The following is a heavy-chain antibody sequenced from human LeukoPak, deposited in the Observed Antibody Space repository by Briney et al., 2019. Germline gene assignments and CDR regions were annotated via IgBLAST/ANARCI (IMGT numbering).Heavy chain of an antibody. CDR1: GFTFSSYS. J-gene: IGHJ6*02. D-gene: IGHD6-13*01. CDR3: ARGGYSSSHLHYYGMDV. CDR2: ITSSSSTK. V-gene: IGHV3-48*01. Sequence: PGGSLRLSCAASGFTFSSYSMNWVRQAPGKGLEWISFITSSSSTKYYTDSVKGRFTISRDNGKNSLYLQMNSLRAEDTAVYYCARGGYSSSHLHYYGMDVWGQGTTVTVSS.